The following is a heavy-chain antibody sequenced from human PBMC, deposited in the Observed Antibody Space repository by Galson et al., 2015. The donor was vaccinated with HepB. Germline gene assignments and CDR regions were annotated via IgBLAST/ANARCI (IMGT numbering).Heavy chain of an antibody. CDR2: TYYRSKWNN. V-gene: IGHV6-1*01. CDR3: ARVLRLRKGYKSPFDY. CDR1: GDSVSSNSSL. Sequence: CAISGDSVSSNSSLWNWIRQSPSRGLEWLGRTYYRSKWNNDYSASVKSRIRTTSDTSKNHFSLHLNSVTPEDTAVYFCARVLRLRKGYKSPFDYWGQGTLVTVSS. J-gene: IGHJ4*02. D-gene: IGHD5-24*01.